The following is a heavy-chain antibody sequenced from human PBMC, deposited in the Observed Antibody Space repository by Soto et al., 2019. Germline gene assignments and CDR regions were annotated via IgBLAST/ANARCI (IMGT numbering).Heavy chain of an antibody. J-gene: IGHJ5*02. Sequence: QVQLQESGPGLVKPSQTLSLTCTVSGGSISSGDYYWSWIRQPPGKGLEWIGYIYYSGSTYYNPSLKSRVTISVDTSKNQFSQKLSSVTAADTAVYYCARAPYCTNGVCPWFDPWGQGTLVTVSS. D-gene: IGHD2-8*01. CDR1: GGSISSGDYY. CDR2: IYYSGST. V-gene: IGHV4-30-4*01. CDR3: ARAPYCTNGVCPWFDP.